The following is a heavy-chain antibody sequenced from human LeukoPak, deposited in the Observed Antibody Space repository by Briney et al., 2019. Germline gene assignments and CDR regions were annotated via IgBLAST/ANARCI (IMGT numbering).Heavy chain of an antibody. CDR3: SRDANYYDSSRHYFDAFGI. V-gene: IGHV3-7*01. CDR1: ESMFSKYW. D-gene: IGHD3-22*01. Sequence: SGGSLRLSCEASESMFSKYWMTWVRQAPGKGLEWVANIRGDGSVKYLLDSVKGRFSISRDNAKNSLSLEMNNLRAEDTAVYYCSRDANYYDSSRHYFDAFGIWGRGTMVTVSS. CDR2: IRGDGSVK. J-gene: IGHJ3*02.